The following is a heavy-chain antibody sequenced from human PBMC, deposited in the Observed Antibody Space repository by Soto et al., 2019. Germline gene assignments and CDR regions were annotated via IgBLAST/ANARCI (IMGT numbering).Heavy chain of an antibody. CDR3: ARVVSYLGAFDI. V-gene: IGHV1-46*01. CDR2: ISPSGGST. CDR1: GYTFTSYY. J-gene: IGHJ3*02. Sequence: ASVKVSCKASGYTFTSYYMHWVRQAPGQGLEWMGIISPSGGSTSYAQKFQGRVTMTRDTSTSTAYMELSSLRSEDTAVYYCARVVSYLGAFDIWGQGTMVTVSS.